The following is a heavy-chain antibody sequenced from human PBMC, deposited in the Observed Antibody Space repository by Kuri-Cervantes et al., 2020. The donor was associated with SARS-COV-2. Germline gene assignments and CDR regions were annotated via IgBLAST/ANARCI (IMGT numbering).Heavy chain of an antibody. V-gene: IGHV3-48*01. CDR2: ISSGSNSI. CDR3: ARERGVIPAGLGWFDP. Sequence: GGSLRLSCAASGFTFSSSSINWVRQAPGKGLEWVSYISSGSNSIYYADSVKGRFTISRDNSKNSLYLQMNSLRVEDTAAYYCARERGVIPAGLGWFDPWGQGTLVTVSS. D-gene: IGHD2-2*01. CDR1: GFTFSSSS. J-gene: IGHJ5*02.